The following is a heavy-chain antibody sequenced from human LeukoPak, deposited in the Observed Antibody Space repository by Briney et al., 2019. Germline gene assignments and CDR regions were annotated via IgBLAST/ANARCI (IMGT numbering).Heavy chain of an antibody. Sequence: ASVKVSCKASGYTFTGYYMHWVRQAPGQGLEWMGWNNPNSGGTNYAQKFQGRVTMTRDTSISTAYMELSRLRSDDTAVYYCARDRSGEVVPSDYWGQGTLVTVSS. CDR3: ARDRSGEVVPSDY. J-gene: IGHJ4*02. CDR2: NNPNSGGT. V-gene: IGHV1-2*02. D-gene: IGHD2-15*01. CDR1: GYTFTGYY.